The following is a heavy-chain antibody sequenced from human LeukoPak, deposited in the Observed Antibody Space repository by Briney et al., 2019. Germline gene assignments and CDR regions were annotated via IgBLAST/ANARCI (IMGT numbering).Heavy chain of an antibody. V-gene: IGHV4-31*03. CDR3: ARSPSGPTTVVTPAPIN. CDR1: SGSISSGGYY. Sequence: SSETLSLTCTVSSGSISSGGYYWSWIRQHPGKGLEWIGYIYYSGSTCYNPSLKSRVTISVDTSKNQFSLKLSSVTAADTAVYYCARSPSGPTTVVTPAPINWGQGTLVTVSS. D-gene: IGHD4-23*01. CDR2: IYYSGST. J-gene: IGHJ4*02.